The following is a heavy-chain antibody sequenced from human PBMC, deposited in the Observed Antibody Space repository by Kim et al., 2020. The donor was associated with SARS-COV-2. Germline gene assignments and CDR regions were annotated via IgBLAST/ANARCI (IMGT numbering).Heavy chain of an antibody. CDR2: IYPGDSDT. CDR3: ARHGHGVVVPAAIEYYYYGMDV. J-gene: IGHJ6*02. Sequence: GESLKISCKGSGYSFTSYWIGWVRQMPGKGLEWMGIIYPGDSDTRYSPSFQGQVTISADKSISTAYLQWSSLKASDTAMYYCARHGHGVVVPAAIEYYYYGMDVWGQGTTVTVSS. CDR1: GYSFTSYW. D-gene: IGHD2-2*01. V-gene: IGHV5-51*01.